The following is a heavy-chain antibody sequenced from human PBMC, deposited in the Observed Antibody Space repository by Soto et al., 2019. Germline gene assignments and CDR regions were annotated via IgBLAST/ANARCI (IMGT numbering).Heavy chain of an antibody. CDR2: MQPSTGRT. Sequence: ASVKVSCKASGYGFTSLDINWVRQTAGQGLEWMGWMQPSTGRTGYAQKFQGRVTMTRDTSINTAYMELTTLTSDDTAFYYCARGVSAGVDYWGQGTLVTVSS. CDR1: GYGFTSLD. D-gene: IGHD1-26*01. CDR3: ARGVSAGVDY. J-gene: IGHJ4*02. V-gene: IGHV1-8*01.